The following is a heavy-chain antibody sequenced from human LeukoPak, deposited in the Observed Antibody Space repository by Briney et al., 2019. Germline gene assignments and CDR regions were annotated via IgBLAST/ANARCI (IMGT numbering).Heavy chain of an antibody. Sequence: GGSLRLSCAASGFTFSSYSMNWVRQAPGKGPEWVSSISSSSSYIYYADSVKGRFTISRDNAKNSLYLQMDSLRADDTAVYYCARAYCSSITCFEWGQGTLVTVSS. CDR3: ARAYCSSITCFE. CDR2: ISSSSSYI. V-gene: IGHV3-21*01. CDR1: GFTFSSYS. J-gene: IGHJ4*02. D-gene: IGHD2-2*01.